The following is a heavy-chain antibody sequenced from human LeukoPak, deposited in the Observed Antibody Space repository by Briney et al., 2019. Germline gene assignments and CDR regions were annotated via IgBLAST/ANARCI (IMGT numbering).Heavy chain of an antibody. J-gene: IGHJ6*02. CDR1: GGSISNYY. CDR3: ARGVLRFYGMDV. V-gene: IGHV4-59*01. Sequence: SETLSLTCTVSGGSISNYYWSWIRQPPGKGLEWIGYIYYSGSTNYNPSLKSRVTISVDTSKNQFSLKLSSVTAADTAVYYCARGVLRFYGMDVWGQGTTVTVSS. D-gene: IGHD3-3*01. CDR2: IYYSGST.